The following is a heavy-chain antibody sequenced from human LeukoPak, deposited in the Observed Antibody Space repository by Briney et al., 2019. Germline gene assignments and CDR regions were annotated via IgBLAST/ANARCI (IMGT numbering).Heavy chain of an antibody. CDR3: ARDDSGYDGYYYYMDV. Sequence: ASVKVSCKASGYTFTGYYMHWVRQAPGQGLEWMGRINPNSGGTNYAQKFQGRVTMTRDTSISTAYMELSRLRSDDTAAYYCARDDSGYDGYYYYMDVWGKGTTVTVSS. CDR2: INPNSGGT. CDR1: GYTFTGYY. V-gene: IGHV1-2*06. D-gene: IGHD5-12*01. J-gene: IGHJ6*03.